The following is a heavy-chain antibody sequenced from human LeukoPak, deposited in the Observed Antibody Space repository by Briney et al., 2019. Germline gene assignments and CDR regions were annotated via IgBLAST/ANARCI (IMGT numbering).Heavy chain of an antibody. D-gene: IGHD2-2*01. J-gene: IGHJ4*02. CDR3: ARDGGYCSSTSCYAVN. CDR1: GFTFSSYA. V-gene: IGHV3-30-3*01. CDR2: ISYDGSNK. Sequence: GRSLRLSCAASGFTFSSYAMHWVRQAPGKGLEWVAVISYDGSNKYYADSVKGRFTISRDNSKNTLYLQMDSLRAEDTAVYYCARDGGYCSSTSCYAVNWGQGTLVTVSS.